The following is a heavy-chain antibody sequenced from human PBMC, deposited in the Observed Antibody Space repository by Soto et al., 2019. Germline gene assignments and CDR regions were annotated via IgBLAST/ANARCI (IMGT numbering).Heavy chain of an antibody. CDR1: GGSISSGGYY. V-gene: IGHV4-31*03. Sequence: QVQLQESGPGLLKPSQTLSLTCTVSGGSISSGGYYWSWIRQHPGKGLEWIGYIYYSGSTDYNPSLKSRVNISGDTSQNQFSLKLSSVTAADTAVYYCARSPDYYDSRGGGNFDYWGQGTLVTVSS. CDR3: ARSPDYYDSRGGGNFDY. D-gene: IGHD3-22*01. J-gene: IGHJ4*02. CDR2: IYYSGST.